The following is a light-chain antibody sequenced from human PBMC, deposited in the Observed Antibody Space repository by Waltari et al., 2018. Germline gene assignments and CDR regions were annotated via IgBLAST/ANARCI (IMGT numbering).Light chain of an antibody. CDR3: QTGGHGTWV. V-gene: IGLV4-69*01. CDR2: VNSDGSH. J-gene: IGLJ3*02. CDR1: SGHSSNV. Sequence: QLVLTQSPSASASLGASVKLTCTLSSGHSSNVISWLQQQPEKGPRYLVKVNSDGSHSKGDEIPDHFSGSTSGAERYLTISSVQPEDEADYYCQTGGHGTWVFGGGTKLTVL.